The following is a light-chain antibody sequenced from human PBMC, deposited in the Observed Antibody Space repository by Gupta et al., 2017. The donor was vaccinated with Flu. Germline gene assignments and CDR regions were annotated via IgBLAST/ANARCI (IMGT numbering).Light chain of an antibody. CDR1: NLEHKY. V-gene: IGLV3-1*01. CDR3: QAGNGNDVV. Sequence: SALTQPPSLSVSPGQTATITCSVDNLEHKYACWYQQRPGQSPVLVIFKNNKRPSGTPGRCSASNSENTATLTVTGTEGGDEDDYDWQAGNGNDVVCGGGTKLTVL. J-gene: IGLJ2*01. CDR2: KNN.